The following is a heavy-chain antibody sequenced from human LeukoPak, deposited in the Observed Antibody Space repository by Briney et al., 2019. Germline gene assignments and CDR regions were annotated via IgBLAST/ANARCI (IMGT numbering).Heavy chain of an antibody. CDR3: ARARKPRNYCSSTSCQPSNWFGP. V-gene: IGHV4-34*01. J-gene: IGHJ5*02. D-gene: IGHD2-2*01. CDR1: GGSFSGYY. CDR2: INHSGST. Sequence: PSETLSLTCAVYGGSFSGYYWSWIRQPPGKGLEWIGEINHSGSTNYNPSLKSRVTISVDTSKNQFSLKLSSVTAADTAVYYCARARKPRNYCSSTSCQPSNWFGPWGQGTLVTVSS.